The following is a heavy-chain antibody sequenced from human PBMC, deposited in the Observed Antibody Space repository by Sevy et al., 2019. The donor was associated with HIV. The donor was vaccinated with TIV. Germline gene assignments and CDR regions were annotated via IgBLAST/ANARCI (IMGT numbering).Heavy chain of an antibody. Sequence: GESLKISCKGSGYSFTRYWIAWVRQMPGKGLEWMGIIYPDDSETRYSPSFQGQVTISADKSISTAYLQWSSLRASDRAMFFCGGMIFKSGFWLFGYRGQGNLVTVSS. D-gene: IGHD3-3*01. CDR1: GYSFTRYW. CDR3: GGMIFKSGFWLFGY. J-gene: IGHJ4*02. CDR2: IYPDDSET. V-gene: IGHV5-51*01.